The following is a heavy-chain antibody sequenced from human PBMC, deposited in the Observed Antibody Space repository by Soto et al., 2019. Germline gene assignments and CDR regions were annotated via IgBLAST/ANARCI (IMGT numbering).Heavy chain of an antibody. CDR2: INQSGST. J-gene: IGHJ5*02. CDR1: GGSFIGFY. V-gene: IGHV4-34*01. Sequence: SETLSLTCAVYGGSFIGFYWSWILQPPGRGLEWIGEINQSGSTNYNPSFESRVAISVDTSRNQFSLRLSSVTAADTAVYYCAKGTWEARFDPWGQGTLVTVSS. D-gene: IGHD1-26*01. CDR3: AKGTWEARFDP.